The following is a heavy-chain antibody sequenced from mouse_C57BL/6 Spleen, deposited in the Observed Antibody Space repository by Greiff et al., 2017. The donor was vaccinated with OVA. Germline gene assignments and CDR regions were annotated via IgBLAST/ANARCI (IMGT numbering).Heavy chain of an antibody. CDR1: GYTFTSYW. V-gene: IGHV1-72*01. CDR3: ARHGSSDWYFDV. J-gene: IGHJ1*03. CDR2: IDPNSGGT. Sequence: QVQLKEPGAELVKPGASVKLSCKASGYTFTSYWMHWVKQRPGRGLEWRGRIDPNSGGTKDNEKFKSKATLTVDKPSSTAYMQLSSLTSEDSAVYDCARHGSSDWYFDVWGTGTTVTVSS. D-gene: IGHD1-1*01.